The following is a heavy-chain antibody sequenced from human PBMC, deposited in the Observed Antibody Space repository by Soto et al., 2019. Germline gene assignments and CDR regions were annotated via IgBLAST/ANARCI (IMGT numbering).Heavy chain of an antibody. J-gene: IGHJ5*02. CDR1: GYTFTSYG. Sequence: ASVKVSCKASGYTFTSYGISWVRQAPGQGLEWMGWISAYNGNTNYAQKLQGRVTMTTDTSTSTAYMELRSLRPDDTAVYYCARGYYDSSGYYYVDWFDPWGQGTLVTVSS. D-gene: IGHD3-22*01. CDR3: ARGYYDSSGYYYVDWFDP. CDR2: ISAYNGNT. V-gene: IGHV1-18*01.